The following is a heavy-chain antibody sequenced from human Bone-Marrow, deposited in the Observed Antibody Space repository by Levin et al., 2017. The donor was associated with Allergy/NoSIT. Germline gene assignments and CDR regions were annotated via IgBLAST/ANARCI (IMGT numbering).Heavy chain of an antibody. Sequence: PGGSLRLSCAASGFTFNDYYIMWIRQAPGKGLEWVSYISSNGNRKYYADSVKGRFTISRDNAKKSLFLEMNSLRVEDTAVYYCARDQSYDHDFWSGWPTDSYGMDVWGQGTTVTVSS. J-gene: IGHJ6*02. CDR3: ARDQSYDHDFWSGWPTDSYGMDV. V-gene: IGHV3-11*01. CDR1: GFTFNDYY. D-gene: IGHD3-3*01. CDR2: ISSNGNRK.